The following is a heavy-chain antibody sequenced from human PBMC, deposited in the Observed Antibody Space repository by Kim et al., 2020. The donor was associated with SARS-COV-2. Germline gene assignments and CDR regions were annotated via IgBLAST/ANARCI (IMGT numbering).Heavy chain of an antibody. D-gene: IGHD5-12*01. J-gene: IGHJ4*02. CDR3: ARRGRYSGYEYFDY. Sequence: AVSVKSRITINPDPSKNQFSLQLNSVTPEDTAVYYCARRGRYSGYEYFDYWGQGTLVTVSS. V-gene: IGHV6-1*01.